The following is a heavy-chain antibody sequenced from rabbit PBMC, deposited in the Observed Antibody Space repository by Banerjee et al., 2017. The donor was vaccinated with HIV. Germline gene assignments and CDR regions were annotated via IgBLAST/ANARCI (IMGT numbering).Heavy chain of an antibody. J-gene: IGHJ4*01. CDR2: ISTGDGST. V-gene: IGHV1S47*01. D-gene: IGHD6-1*01. CDR1: GFDFSSYA. Sequence: EQLEESGGGLVKPEGSLTLTCKASGFDFSSYAMSWVRQAPGKGLEWIGFISTGDGSTYYASWVNGRFTISKTSSTTVTLQMTSLTAADTATYFCARGDTLGVGAYADAINLWGPGTLVTVS. CDR3: ARGDTLGVGAYADAINL.